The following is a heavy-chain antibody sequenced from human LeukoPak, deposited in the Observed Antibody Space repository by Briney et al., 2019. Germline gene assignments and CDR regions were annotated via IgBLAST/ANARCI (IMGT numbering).Heavy chain of an antibody. V-gene: IGHV1-2*02. J-gene: IGHJ4*02. Sequence: ASVRVSCTASGYTFTGYYMHWVRQAPGPGLEWMGWINPNSGGTNYAQKFQGRVTMTRDTSISTAYMELSRLRSDDTAVYYCARGGPITMVRGTLDYWGQGTLVTVSS. CDR2: INPNSGGT. D-gene: IGHD3-10*01. CDR1: GYTFTGYY. CDR3: ARGGPITMVRGTLDY.